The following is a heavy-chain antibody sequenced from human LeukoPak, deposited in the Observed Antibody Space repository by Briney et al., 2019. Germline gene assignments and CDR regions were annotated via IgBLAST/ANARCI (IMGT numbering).Heavy chain of an antibody. CDR3: ARDSGERGSGSYLIAY. J-gene: IGHJ4*02. V-gene: IGHV4-38-2*02. D-gene: IGHD3-10*01. CDR1: GYSISSGYY. CDR2: IYHSGRT. Sequence: PSETLSLTCTVSGYSISSGYYWGWIRQPPGKGLEWIGSIYHSGRTFYNPSLKSRVTISVDTSKNQFSLKLTSVTAADTAVYYCARDSGERGSGSYLIAYWGQGTLVTVSS.